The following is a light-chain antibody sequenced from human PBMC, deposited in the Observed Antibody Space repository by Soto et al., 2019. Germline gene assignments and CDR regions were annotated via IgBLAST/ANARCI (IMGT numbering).Light chain of an antibody. CDR1: QSVRSSY. CDR3: QQFSSSRVT. CDR2: GAS. Sequence: EVVLTQSPGTLSLSPGERATLSCRASQSVRSSYLAWYQQKPGQAPRLLIYGASSRATGIPDRFSGSGSGTDFTLTISRLEPEDFAVYYCQQFSSSRVTFGPGTKVDIK. J-gene: IGKJ3*01. V-gene: IGKV3-20*01.